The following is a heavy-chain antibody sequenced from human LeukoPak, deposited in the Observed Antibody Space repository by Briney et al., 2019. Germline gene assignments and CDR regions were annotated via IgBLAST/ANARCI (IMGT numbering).Heavy chain of an antibody. CDR3: ARERDDYGDPEGDLDY. J-gene: IGHJ4*02. D-gene: IGHD4-17*01. Sequence: SETLSLTCTVSGGSISSSSYYWGWIRQPPGKGLEWIGSIYHSGSTYYNPSLKSRVTISVDTSKNQFSLKLSSVTAADTAVYYCARERDDYGDPEGDLDYWGQGTLVTVSS. V-gene: IGHV4-39*07. CDR2: IYHSGST. CDR1: GGSISSSSYY.